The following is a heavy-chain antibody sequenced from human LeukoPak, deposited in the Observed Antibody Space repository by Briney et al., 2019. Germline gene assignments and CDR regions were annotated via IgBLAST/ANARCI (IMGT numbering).Heavy chain of an antibody. V-gene: IGHV3-48*04. CDR1: GFTFSNYW. Sequence: GGSLRLSCAASGFTFSNYWMNWVRQAPGKGLEWVSYISSSAGTTYYADSVKGRFTISRDNAKNSLYLQMNSLRAEDTAVYYCARQQLQLWYDWGQGTLVTVSS. D-gene: IGHD5-18*01. CDR2: ISSSAGTT. J-gene: IGHJ4*02. CDR3: ARQQLQLWYD.